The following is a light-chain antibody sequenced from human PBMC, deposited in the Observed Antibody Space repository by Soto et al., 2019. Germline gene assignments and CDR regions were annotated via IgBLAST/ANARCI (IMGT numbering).Light chain of an antibody. CDR2: DVN. CDR3: TSWTTSTTMI. J-gene: IGLJ2*01. V-gene: IGLV2-14*03. CDR1: SSDIGAYNF. Sequence: CARTRAASVTGSHVGWIPISCTGTSSDIGAYNFVSWYQQHPGKAPKLMLYDVNIRPSGVSNRFSGSKSGNTASLTISGLQAEDEADYYCTSWTTSTTMIFGGGTKVTVL.